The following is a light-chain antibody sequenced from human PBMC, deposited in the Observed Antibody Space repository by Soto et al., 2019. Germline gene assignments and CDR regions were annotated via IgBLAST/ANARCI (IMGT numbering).Light chain of an antibody. CDR1: QSVSSY. J-gene: IGKJ5*01. V-gene: IGKV3-11*01. CDR2: DAS. Sequence: VVTQSPATLPLSPGERATLSSRASQSVSSYLAWYQQKPGQAPRLLIYDASNRATGIPARFSGSGSGTDFTLTISSLEPEDFAVYYCQQRSNWLITFGQGTRLEIK. CDR3: QQRSNWLIT.